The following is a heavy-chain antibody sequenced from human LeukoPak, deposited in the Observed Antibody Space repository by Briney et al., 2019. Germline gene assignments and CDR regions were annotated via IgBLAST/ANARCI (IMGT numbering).Heavy chain of an antibody. V-gene: IGHV4-59*01. Sequence: SETLSLTCTVSGGSIRNYYWSWIRQFPGKGLEWIGYIYESGSTNYNPSLKSRVTISVDTSKNQFSLKLTSVTPSDTAVYYCARDRGLRRWELATIYNYGMDVWGQGTTVIVSS. CDR2: IYESGST. CDR1: GGSIRNYY. J-gene: IGHJ6*02. CDR3: ARDRGLRRWELATIYNYGMDV. D-gene: IGHD1-26*01.